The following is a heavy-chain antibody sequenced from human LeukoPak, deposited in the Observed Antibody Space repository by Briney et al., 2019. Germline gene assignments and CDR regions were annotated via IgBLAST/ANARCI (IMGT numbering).Heavy chain of an antibody. D-gene: IGHD2-2*01. CDR1: GFTFDDYA. J-gene: IGHJ4*02. CDR3: AKEGRFCSSTSCYRYFDY. Sequence: SLRLSCAASGFTFDDYAMHWVRQAPGKGLEWVSGISWNSGSIGYADSVKGRFTISRDNAKNSLYLQMNSLRAEDMALYYCAKEGRFCSSTSCYRYFDYWGQGTLVTVSS. V-gene: IGHV3-9*03. CDR2: ISWNSGSI.